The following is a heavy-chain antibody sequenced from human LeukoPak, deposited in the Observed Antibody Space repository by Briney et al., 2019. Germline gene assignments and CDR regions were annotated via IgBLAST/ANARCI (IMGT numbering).Heavy chain of an antibody. V-gene: IGHV1-2*06. J-gene: IGHJ6*02. CDR3: ARERLGATLPPYGMDV. Sequence: ASVKVSCKASGYTFTGYHMHWVRQAPGQGLEWMGRINPNSGGTNYAQKFQGRVTMTRDTSISTAYMELSRLRSDDTAVYYCARERLGATLPPYGMDVWGQGTTVTVSS. D-gene: IGHD1-26*01. CDR2: INPNSGGT. CDR1: GYTFTGYH.